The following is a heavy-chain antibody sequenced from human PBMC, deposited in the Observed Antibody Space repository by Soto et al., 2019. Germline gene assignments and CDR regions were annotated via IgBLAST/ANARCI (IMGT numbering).Heavy chain of an antibody. V-gene: IGHV4-30-2*01. CDR1: GGSISSGGYS. D-gene: IGHD5-18*01. CDR2: IYHSGST. J-gene: IGHJ5*02. Sequence: SETLSLTCAVSGGSISSGGYSWSWIRQPPGKGLEWIGYIYHSGSTYYNPSLKRRVNISVDRSKNQFTLKLSSVTTADTDVNYFAIFFLGYSYGQREGKPNWFDPWGQGTLVTVSS. CDR3: AIFFLGYSYGQREGKPNWFDP.